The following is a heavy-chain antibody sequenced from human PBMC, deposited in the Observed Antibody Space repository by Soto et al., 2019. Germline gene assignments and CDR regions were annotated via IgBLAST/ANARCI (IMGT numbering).Heavy chain of an antibody. CDR2: ISYDGSNK. Sequence: QVQLVESGGGVVQPGRSLRLSCAASGFTFSSYGMHWVRQAPGKGLEWVGVISYDGSNKYYADSVKGRFTISRDNSKNTMYLQMNSLRAEDTPVYYCEKEGSNYGDNNFDYWGQGTLVTVSS. CDR3: EKEGSNYGDNNFDY. J-gene: IGHJ4*02. CDR1: GFTFSSYG. V-gene: IGHV3-30*18. D-gene: IGHD4-17*01.